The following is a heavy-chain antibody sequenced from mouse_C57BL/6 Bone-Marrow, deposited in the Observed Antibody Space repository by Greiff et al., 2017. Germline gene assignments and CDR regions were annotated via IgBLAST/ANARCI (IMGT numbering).Heavy chain of an antibody. CDR1: GYAFTNYL. D-gene: IGHD2-2*01. CDR3: ARAGGYLFAY. CDR2: INPGSGGT. Sequence: QVQLQQSGAELVRPGTSVKVSCKASGYAFTNYLIEWVKQRPGQGLEWIGVINPGSGGTNYNEKFKGKATLTADKSSSTAYMQLSRLTSEDSAVYFCARAGGYLFAYWGQGTLVTVSA. J-gene: IGHJ3*01. V-gene: IGHV1-54*01.